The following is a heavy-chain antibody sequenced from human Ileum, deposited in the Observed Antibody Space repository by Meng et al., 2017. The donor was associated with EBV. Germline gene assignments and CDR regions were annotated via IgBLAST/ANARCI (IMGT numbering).Heavy chain of an antibody. CDR2: IFSSGSP. CDR3: ASYSEGGGGLGY. CDR1: GASISRGGYP. V-gene: IGHV4-30-4*01. D-gene: IGHD2-15*01. Sequence: SGPVSVKPSPSPPLPCVVSGASISRGGYPWSGIRQPPGKGLEWIGYIFSSGSPYSNPSLKNRITMSVDTSKNQFSLNLKSVTAADTAVYYCASYSEGGGGLGYWGQGTLVTVSS. J-gene: IGHJ4*02.